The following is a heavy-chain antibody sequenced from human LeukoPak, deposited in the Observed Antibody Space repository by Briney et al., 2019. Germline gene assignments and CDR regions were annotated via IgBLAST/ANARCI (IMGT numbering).Heavy chain of an antibody. CDR2: ITYSSGYT. CDR3: AKDPSDLGGSGSNNYFDC. D-gene: IGHD3-10*01. Sequence: GGSLRLSCAASGFTFSSYDMSWVRQAPGKGLEWVSGITYSSGYTYYADSVKGRFTISRDNSRNTLYLQTNSLRAEDTAVYYCAKDPSDLGGSGSNNYFDCWGQGTLVTVSS. V-gene: IGHV3-23*01. CDR1: GFTFSSYD. J-gene: IGHJ4*02.